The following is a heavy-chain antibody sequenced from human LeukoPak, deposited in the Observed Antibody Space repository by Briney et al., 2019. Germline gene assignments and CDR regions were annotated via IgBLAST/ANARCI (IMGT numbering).Heavy chain of an antibody. Sequence: GASVKVSCKAAGYTVTSYVISWVRQAPRQGREWRGWISAYNGKANYAQKPQRRVTMTTDTSTSTAYMELSSLRSDDTAVYYCAGIAVAGIDYWGQGTLVTVSS. CDR3: AGIAVAGIDY. D-gene: IGHD6-19*01. CDR2: ISAYNGKA. V-gene: IGHV1-18*01. J-gene: IGHJ4*02. CDR1: GYTVTSYV.